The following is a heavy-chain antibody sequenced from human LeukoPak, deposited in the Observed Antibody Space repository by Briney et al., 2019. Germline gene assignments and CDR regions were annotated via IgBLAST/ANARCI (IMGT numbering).Heavy chain of an antibody. V-gene: IGHV3-23*01. D-gene: IGHD3-10*01. CDR2: ITGSGGST. Sequence: GGSLRLSCAASGFTFDSYDMSCGRQGPGKGLEWVSTITGSGGSTYYADSVKGRFTISRDNSKNTLYLQMNSLRVEDTAVYYFAKGPKVRGLMCFDSWGQRTLVTVSS. CDR3: AKGPKVRGLMCFDS. CDR1: GFTFDSYD. J-gene: IGHJ4*02.